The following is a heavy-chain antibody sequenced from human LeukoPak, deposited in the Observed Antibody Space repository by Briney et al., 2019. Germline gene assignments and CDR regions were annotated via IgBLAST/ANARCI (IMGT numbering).Heavy chain of an antibody. D-gene: IGHD4-23*01. CDR1: GDSISGYY. J-gene: IGHJ6*03. Sequence: SETLSLICTVSGDSISGYYWTWIRQPAGKGLEWIGRLYSSGTANHNPSLRSRVTMSLDTSKNQFSLKMTSVTAADTAVYYCARDLGYGSNSDYMDVWGRGTTVTVSS. V-gene: IGHV4-4*07. CDR2: LYSSGTA. CDR3: ARDLGYGSNSDYMDV.